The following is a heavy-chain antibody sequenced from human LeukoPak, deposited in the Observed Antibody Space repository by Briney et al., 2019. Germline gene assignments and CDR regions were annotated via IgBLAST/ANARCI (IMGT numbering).Heavy chain of an antibody. J-gene: IGHJ6*03. CDR3: ARDRIAVAGRKYYYYMDV. V-gene: IGHV1-46*01. CDR1: GYTFANYY. D-gene: IGHD6-19*01. Sequence: ASVKVSCKASGYTFANYYMHWVRQAPGQGLEWMGIIYPSDGTTSYPQKFQGRVSMTRDMSTSTVYMELTSLRSEDTAIYYCARDRIAVAGRKYYYYMDVWGKGTTVTVSS. CDR2: IYPSDGTT.